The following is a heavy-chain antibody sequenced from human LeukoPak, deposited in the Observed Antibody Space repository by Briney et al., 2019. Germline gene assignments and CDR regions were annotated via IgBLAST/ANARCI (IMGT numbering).Heavy chain of an antibody. V-gene: IGHV3-15*01. Sequence: GGSLRLSCAASGFTFSNAWMSWVRQAPGKGLEWVGRIKSKTDGGTTDYAAPVKGRFTISRDDSKNTLYLQMNSLRAEDTAVYYCAKSNRPVIAMVVLDYWGQGTLVTVSS. J-gene: IGHJ4*02. CDR3: AKSNRPVIAMVVLDY. D-gene: IGHD2-21*01. CDR1: GFTFSNAW. CDR2: IKSKTDGGTT.